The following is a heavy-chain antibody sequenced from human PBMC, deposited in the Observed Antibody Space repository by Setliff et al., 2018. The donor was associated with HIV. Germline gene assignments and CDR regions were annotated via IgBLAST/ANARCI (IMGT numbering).Heavy chain of an antibody. J-gene: IGHJ4*02. Sequence: PGGSLRLSCTASGFSFSSYAMSWVRQAPGKGLEWVSGISGSGSSTYYADSVKGRSTISRDNSGDTLCLHMNNLRAEDTAVYYCAKASRGEYYDNSGFFVTYFDNWGQGKLVTVS. CDR1: GFSFSSYA. CDR3: AKASRGEYYDNSGFFVTYFDN. D-gene: IGHD3-22*01. V-gene: IGHV3-23*01. CDR2: ISGSGSST.